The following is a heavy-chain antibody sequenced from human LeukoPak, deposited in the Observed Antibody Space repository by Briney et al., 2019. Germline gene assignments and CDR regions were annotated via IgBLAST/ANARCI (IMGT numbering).Heavy chain of an antibody. CDR1: GFTGSSNY. J-gene: IGHJ6*02. V-gene: IGHV3-66*01. D-gene: IGHD5-24*01. Sequence: GGSLRLSCVASGFTGSSNYMSWVRQAPGKGLEWVSIISGGGNTYYADSVKGRFTMSRDDSKTTLYLQMKSLRAEDTAVYYCGSRDKGYYYGLDVWGQGTTVTVSS. CDR3: GSRDKGYYYGLDV. CDR2: ISGGGNT.